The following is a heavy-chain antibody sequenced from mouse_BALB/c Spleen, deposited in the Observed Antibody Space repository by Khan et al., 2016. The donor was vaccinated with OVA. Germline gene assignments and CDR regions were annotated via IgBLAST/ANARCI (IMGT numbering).Heavy chain of an antibody. V-gene: IGHV5-6-5*01. CDR1: AFTFSNYA. Sequence: VVPGGRLVKSGGSLKLSCPSSAFTFSNYAMSLVRQSPEKWLERVASISSGDSTYYPDSVKARFTISRDNARNILYLQMNSLRSEDTAMYYCAREYWITYWGQGTLVTVSA. CDR3: AREYWITY. J-gene: IGHJ3*01. CDR2: ISSGDST.